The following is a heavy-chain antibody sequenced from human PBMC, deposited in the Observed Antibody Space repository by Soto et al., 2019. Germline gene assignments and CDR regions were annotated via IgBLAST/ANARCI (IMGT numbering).Heavy chain of an antibody. D-gene: IGHD4-17*01. Sequence: SETLSLTCTVSGVSIISYYWSWIRQPPGKGLEWIGYIYYSGSTNYNPSLKSRVTISVDTSKNQFSLKLSSVTAADTAVYYWARHEYGDLSIDYWGKGTLVTVSS. J-gene: IGHJ4*02. V-gene: IGHV4-59*01. CDR1: GVSIISYY. CDR2: IYYSGST. CDR3: ARHEYGDLSIDY.